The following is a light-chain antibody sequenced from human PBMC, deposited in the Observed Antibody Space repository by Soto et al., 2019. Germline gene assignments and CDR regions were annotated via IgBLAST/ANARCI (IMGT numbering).Light chain of an antibody. V-gene: IGKV3-15*01. CDR1: QSVSSY. J-gene: IGKJ1*01. CDR3: QHYNHWLWT. CDR2: DAS. Sequence: IVLTQSPGTLSLSPGDGATLSCRASQSVSSYLAWYQQRPGQAPRLLIYDASNRATGIPARFSGSGSGTEFTLTISSLQSEDSAVYYCQHYNHWLWTFGQGTKVDIK.